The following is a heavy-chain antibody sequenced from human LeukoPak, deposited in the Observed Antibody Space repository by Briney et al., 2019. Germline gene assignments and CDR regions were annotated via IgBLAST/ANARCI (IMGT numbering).Heavy chain of an antibody. CDR2: IYYNGST. CDR1: GGSISSRSYY. CDR3: ARLGGGASHY. J-gene: IGHJ4*02. Sequence: SETLSLTCTVSGGSISSRSYYWAWIRQPRGKGLGWNGSIYYNGSTYYNPSLKSQVTISVDTSNSQFSLELDPMTAADTAVYYCARLGGGASHYWGQGTLVTVSS. D-gene: IGHD2-21*01. V-gene: IGHV4-39*01.